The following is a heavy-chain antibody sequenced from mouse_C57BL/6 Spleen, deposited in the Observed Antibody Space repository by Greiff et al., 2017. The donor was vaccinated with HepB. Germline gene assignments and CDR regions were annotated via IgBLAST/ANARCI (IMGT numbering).Heavy chain of an antibody. CDR1: GFTFNTYA. CDR3: VREGPYLREFDY. D-gene: IGHD1-1*01. V-gene: IGHV10-3*01. J-gene: IGHJ2*01. CDR2: IRSKSSNYAT. Sequence: EVQLVESGGGLVQPKGSLKLSCAASGFTFNTYAMHWVRQAPGKGLEWVARIRSKSSNYATYYADSVKDRFTISRDDSQSMLYLQMKNLKTEDTAVYYCVREGPYLREFDYWGQGTTLTVSS.